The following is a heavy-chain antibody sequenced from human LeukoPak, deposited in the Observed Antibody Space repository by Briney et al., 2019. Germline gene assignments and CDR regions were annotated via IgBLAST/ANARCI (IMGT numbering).Heavy chain of an antibody. D-gene: IGHD2-15*01. Sequence: PEASVKVSCKASGYTFTSYGISWVRQAPGQRLEWMGWINAGNGNTKYSQKFQGRVTITRDTSASTAYMELSSLRSEDTAVYYCASPKLGYCSGGSCHRDPGAFDIWGQGTMVTVSS. CDR2: INAGNGNT. J-gene: IGHJ3*02. V-gene: IGHV1-3*01. CDR3: ASPKLGYCSGGSCHRDPGAFDI. CDR1: GYTFTSYG.